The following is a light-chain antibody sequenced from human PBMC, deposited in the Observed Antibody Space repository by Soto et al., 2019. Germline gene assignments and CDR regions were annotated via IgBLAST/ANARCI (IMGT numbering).Light chain of an antibody. CDR2: GAS. CDR1: QSVSSSY. CDR3: QQYCSSPYT. J-gene: IGKJ2*01. V-gene: IGKV3-20*01. Sequence: EIVLTQYPGTLSLSPGERATLSCRSSQSVSSSYLAWYQQKPGQAPRLLIYGASSRATGIPDRFSGSGSGTDFTLTISILEPEDLALYYCQQYCSSPYTFGQGTKLEIK.